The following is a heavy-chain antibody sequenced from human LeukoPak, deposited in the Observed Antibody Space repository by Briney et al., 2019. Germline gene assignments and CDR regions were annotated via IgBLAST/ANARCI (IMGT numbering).Heavy chain of an antibody. CDR3: ARDSFAGYDSSGYSSYDY. Sequence: KFGGSLRLSCAASGFSFSDYSMNWVRQAPGKRLEWVSFISSYSTYIYYADSLKGRFTISRDNAKNSLYLQMNSLRAEDTAVYYCARDSFAGYDSSGYSSYDYWGQGTLVTVSS. CDR2: ISSYSTYI. J-gene: IGHJ4*02. CDR1: GFSFSDYS. V-gene: IGHV3-21*01. D-gene: IGHD3-22*01.